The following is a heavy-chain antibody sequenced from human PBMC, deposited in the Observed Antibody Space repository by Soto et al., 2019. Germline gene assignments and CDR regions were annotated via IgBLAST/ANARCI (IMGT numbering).Heavy chain of an antibody. CDR3: ARADYGDTKIYSFDH. V-gene: IGHV1-18*01. CDR1: GYTFTEYG. Sequence: QVQLVHSGAEVTQPGASVKVSCKTSGYTFTEYGISWFRQAPGQGLEWMGWISPYNGKTNYIQEFQDRVTITTDTSSTTVYMDLRTLKSDDTAIYFCARADYGDTKIYSFDHWGQGTLVTVSS. J-gene: IGHJ4*02. D-gene: IGHD4-17*01. CDR2: ISPYNGKT.